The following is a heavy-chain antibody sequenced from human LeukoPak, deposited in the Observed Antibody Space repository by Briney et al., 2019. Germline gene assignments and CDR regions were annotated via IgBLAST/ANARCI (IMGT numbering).Heavy chain of an antibody. Sequence: GSLRLSCAASGFTFSHYGMNWVRQAPGKGLEWVSSITTSSTYIYYADSVKGRFTISRDNAKNSLYLQMNSLRAEDTAVYYCARDPYSGSYGDYYYYYMDVWGKGTTVTISS. CDR2: ITTSSTYI. CDR1: GFTFSHYG. D-gene: IGHD1-26*01. V-gene: IGHV3-21*01. J-gene: IGHJ6*03. CDR3: ARDPYSGSYGDYYYYYMDV.